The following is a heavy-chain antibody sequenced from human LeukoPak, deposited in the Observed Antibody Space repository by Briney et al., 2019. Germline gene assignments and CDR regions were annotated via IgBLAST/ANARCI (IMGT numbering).Heavy chain of an antibody. CDR2: ISGRSGST. Sequence: GASLRLSCAASGFIFSNYAMYWVRQAPGKGLEWVSAISGRSGSTYYADSVKGRFTISRDSSKNTLYLQMNSLRADDTAVYHCAKWGDYDVLTGYYVSDFWGQGTLVTVSS. J-gene: IGHJ4*02. CDR3: AKWGDYDVLTGYYVSDF. V-gene: IGHV3-23*01. CDR1: GFIFSNYA. D-gene: IGHD3-9*01.